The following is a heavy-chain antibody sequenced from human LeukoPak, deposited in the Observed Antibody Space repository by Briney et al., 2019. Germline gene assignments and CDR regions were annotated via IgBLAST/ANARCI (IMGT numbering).Heavy chain of an antibody. D-gene: IGHD2-2*01. CDR2: INPNSGGT. J-gene: IGHJ4*02. CDR3: ARGDIVVVPAAMAGGDY. CDR1: GYTFTGYY. V-gene: IGHV1-2*02. Sequence: GASVKVSCKASGYTFTGYYMHWVRQAPGQGLEWMGWINPNSGGTNYAQKFQGRVTMTRDTSISTAYIELSRLRSDDTAVYYCARGDIVVVPAAMAGGDYWGQGTLITVSS.